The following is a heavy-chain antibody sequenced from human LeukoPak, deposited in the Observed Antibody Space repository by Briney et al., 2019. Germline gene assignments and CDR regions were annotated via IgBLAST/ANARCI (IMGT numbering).Heavy chain of an antibody. J-gene: IGHJ4*02. CDR3: ERSWDARLNFDY. V-gene: IGHV3-66*02. D-gene: IGHD1-26*01. CDR2: IYSGGTT. Sequence: EGSLRLSCAASGFTISRNYMNWVRQAPGKGLEWVAVIYSGGTTYYADSVKGRFTISRDNSKNTLYLQMDSLRVEDTAVYYCERSWDARLNFDYWGLGTLVTVSS. CDR1: GFTISRNY.